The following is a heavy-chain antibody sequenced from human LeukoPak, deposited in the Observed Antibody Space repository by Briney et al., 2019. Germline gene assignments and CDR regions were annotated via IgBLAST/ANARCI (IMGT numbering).Heavy chain of an antibody. J-gene: IGHJ2*01. V-gene: IGHV3-13*01. Sequence: PGGSLRPSCAASGFTFSTYDMHWVRHATGKGLEWVSAVGIAGDSYYSASVKGRFTISRENAKNSLYLQMNSLRAGDTAVYYCVRDSITLGLSGGFDLWGRGTLVTVSS. D-gene: IGHD3-10*01. CDR1: GFTFSTYD. CDR3: VRDSITLGLSGGFDL. CDR2: VGIAGDS.